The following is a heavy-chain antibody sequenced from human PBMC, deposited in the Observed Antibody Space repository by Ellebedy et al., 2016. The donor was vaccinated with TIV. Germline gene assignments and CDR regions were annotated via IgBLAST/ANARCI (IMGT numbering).Heavy chain of an antibody. D-gene: IGHD3-22*01. CDR1: GFIFDEYA. J-gene: IGHJ4*02. CDR3: VRVGDSRGYQDPFDY. CDR2: ISWISGNI. V-gene: IGHV3-9*01. Sequence: GGSLRLSXAASGFIFDEYAMHWVRQAPGKGLEWVSGISWISGNIGYADSVKGRFTISRDNAKNSLYLQMNSLRAEDTAFYYCVRVGDSRGYQDPFDYWGQGTLVTVSS.